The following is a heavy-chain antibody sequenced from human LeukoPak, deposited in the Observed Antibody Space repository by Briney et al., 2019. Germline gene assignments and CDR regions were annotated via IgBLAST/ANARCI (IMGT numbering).Heavy chain of an antibody. V-gene: IGHV3-23*01. CDR3: AKGFSREVVYAISFDY. CDR2: ISGSGGST. CDR1: GFTFSSYA. D-gene: IGHD2-8*02. Sequence: PGGSLRLSCAASGFTFSSYAMSWVRQAPGKGLEWVSAISGSGGSTYYADSVKGRFTISRDNSKNTLYLQMNSLRAEDTAVYYCAKGFSREVVYAISFDYWGQGTLVTVSS. J-gene: IGHJ4*02.